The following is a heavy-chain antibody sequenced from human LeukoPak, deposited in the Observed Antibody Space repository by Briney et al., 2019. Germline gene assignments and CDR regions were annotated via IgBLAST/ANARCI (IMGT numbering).Heavy chain of an antibody. D-gene: IGHD3-10*01. CDR3: ARDYYGSGSLPGNWFDP. J-gene: IGHJ5*02. V-gene: IGHV4-34*01. Sequence: SETLSLTCAVYGGSFSGYYWSWIRQPPGKGLEWIGEINHSGSTNYNPSLKSRVTISVDTSKNQFSLKLSSVTAADTAVYYCARDYYGSGSLPGNWFDPWGQGTLVTVSS. CDR2: INHSGST. CDR1: GGSFSGYY.